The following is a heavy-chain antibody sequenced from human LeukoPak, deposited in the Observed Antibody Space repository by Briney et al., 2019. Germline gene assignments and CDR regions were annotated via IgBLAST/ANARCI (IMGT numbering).Heavy chain of an antibody. CDR3: ARDTRSSSSWDYYYYGMDV. V-gene: IGHV1-2*04. CDR2: INPNSGGT. CDR1: GYTFTGYY. D-gene: IGHD6-13*01. J-gene: IGHJ6*02. Sequence: GASVTVSCKASGYTFTGYYMHWVRQAPGQGLEWMGWINPNSGGTNYAQKFQGWVTMTRDTSISTAYMELSRLRSDDTAVYYCARDTRSSSSWDYYYYGMDVWGQGTTVTVSS.